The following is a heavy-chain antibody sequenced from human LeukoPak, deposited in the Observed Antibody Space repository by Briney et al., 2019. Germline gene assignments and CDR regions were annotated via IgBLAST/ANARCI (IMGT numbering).Heavy chain of an antibody. CDR1: VGSFSGYY. V-gene: IGHV4-34*01. Sequence: SETLSLTCAVYVGSFSGYYWSWMRQPPGKGREWVGEINDNGSTNYNPSPKSRVTISVDNYKNQLSLKLRSVSAADTAVYYCARHVTMVRGVVRYYYMAVWGKGTTVTLSS. CDR3: ARHVTMVRGVVRYYYMAV. J-gene: IGHJ6*03. D-gene: IGHD3-10*01. CDR2: INDNGST.